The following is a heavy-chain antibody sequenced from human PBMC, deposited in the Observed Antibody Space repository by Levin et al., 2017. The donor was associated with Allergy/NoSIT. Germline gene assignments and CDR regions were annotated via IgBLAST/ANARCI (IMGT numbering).Heavy chain of an antibody. CDR3: ARGIWNRDYYMDT. V-gene: IGHV3-30*04. CDR1: GFTFSAYT. Sequence: HSGGSLRLSCAASGFTFSAYTMHWVRRAPGKGLDWVALILYDGTNKYYADSVKGRFTISRDNSGNTLNLQMDSLRPEDSAVYFCARGIWNRDYYMDTWGRGTTVTVSS. J-gene: IGHJ6*03. CDR2: ILYDGTNK. D-gene: IGHD1-1*01.